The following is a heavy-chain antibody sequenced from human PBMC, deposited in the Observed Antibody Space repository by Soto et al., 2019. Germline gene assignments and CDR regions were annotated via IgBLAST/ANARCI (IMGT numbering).Heavy chain of an antibody. V-gene: IGHV4-39*01. CDR2: IYYSGST. CDR3: ARHATSGYHHL. Sequence: QLQLQESGPRLVKPSETLSLTCTVSGGSISGSSCYWGWYRQPPGKGLEWLGSIYYSGSTWYTPSLKSRVTIYVDTSKNQFYLQLSSVTAADTAVYYWARHATSGYHHLWGQGALVTVSS. D-gene: IGHD3-22*01. CDR1: GGSISGSSCY. J-gene: IGHJ5*02.